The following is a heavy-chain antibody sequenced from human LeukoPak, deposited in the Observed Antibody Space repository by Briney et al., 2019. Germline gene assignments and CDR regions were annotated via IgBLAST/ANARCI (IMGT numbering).Heavy chain of an antibody. D-gene: IGHD1-1*01. J-gene: IGHJ4*02. V-gene: IGHV3-48*03. Sequence: GGSLRLSCAASGFIFSSYEMNWVRQAPGKGLEGVSYISSSGSTIYYAGSLKGRFTISRDNAKNSLYLQMNSLRAEDTAVYYCARGVPGDYWGQGTLVTVSS. CDR2: ISSSGSTI. CDR3: ARGVPGDY. CDR1: GFIFSSYE.